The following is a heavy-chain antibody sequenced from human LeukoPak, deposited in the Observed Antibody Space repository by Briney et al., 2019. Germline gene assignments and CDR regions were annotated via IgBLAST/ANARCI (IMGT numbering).Heavy chain of an antibody. Sequence: GASVKVSCNTSGYTFTNFGLTWVRQAPGQGLEWLGWISGYSGNANYAQKFQDRVVMTTDRSTGTAYMELRSVRSDDTAVCYCARCYSSSWQRLDNWGQGTLVIVSS. D-gene: IGHD6-13*01. J-gene: IGHJ4*02. CDR1: GYTFTNFG. CDR3: ARCYSSSWQRLDN. V-gene: IGHV1-18*01. CDR2: ISGYSGNA.